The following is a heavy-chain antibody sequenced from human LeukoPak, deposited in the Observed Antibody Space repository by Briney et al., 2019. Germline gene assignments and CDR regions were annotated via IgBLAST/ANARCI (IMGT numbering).Heavy chain of an antibody. CDR1: GGSISSGSYY. V-gene: IGHV4-61*02. Sequence: SQTLSLTCTVSGGSISSGSYYWSWIRQPAGKGLEWIGRIYTSGSTNYNPSLKSRVTISVDTSKNQFSLKLSSVTAADTAVYYCARDREYGSGSYPNTPLFDYWGQGTLVTVSS. J-gene: IGHJ4*02. CDR3: ARDREYGSGSYPNTPLFDY. CDR2: IYTSGST. D-gene: IGHD3-10*01.